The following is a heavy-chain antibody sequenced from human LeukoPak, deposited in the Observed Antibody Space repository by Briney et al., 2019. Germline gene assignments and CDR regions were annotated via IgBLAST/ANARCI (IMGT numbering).Heavy chain of an antibody. Sequence: ASVKVSCKASGYTFTTHYMHWVRQAPGQGLEWMGVIIPSDGSTTYAQKFQGRVTMTRDMSTSTVYMELSSLRSEDTAVYYCATDRRGGLRDGYNSWGQGTLVTVSS. CDR3: ATDRRGGLRDGYNS. CDR2: IIPSDGST. D-gene: IGHD5-24*01. CDR1: GYTFTTHY. J-gene: IGHJ4*02. V-gene: IGHV1-46*01.